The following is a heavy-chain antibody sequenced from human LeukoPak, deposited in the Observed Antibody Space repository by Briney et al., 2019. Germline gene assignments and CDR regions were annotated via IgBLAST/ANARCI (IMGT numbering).Heavy chain of an antibody. CDR3: ARGATSLSYFDS. CDR1: GGSISSYY. CDR2: IYSSGSA. D-gene: IGHD2/OR15-2a*01. V-gene: IGHV4-4*07. J-gene: IGHJ4*02. Sequence: SETLSLTCTVSGGSISSYYWTWIRQPAGKGLEWIGHIYSSGSANYNPSLKSRVTMSVDTSKNQFSLKLSSVTATDTAVYYCARGATSLSYFDSRGQGTLVTVSS.